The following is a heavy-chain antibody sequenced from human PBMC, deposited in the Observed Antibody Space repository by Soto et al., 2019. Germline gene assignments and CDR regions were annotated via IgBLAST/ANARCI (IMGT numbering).Heavy chain of an antibody. D-gene: IGHD6-13*01. CDR2: FYYNGNT. J-gene: IGHJ4*02. Sequence: QLQLQESGPGLVKPSETLSLTCAVSGGSISSNNYYWGWIRQPPGKGLEWIGTFYYNGNTYYNPSLKSRVPISVDTSKNRFSLKLRSVTAADTAIYYCASRSIAAADSFDYWGQGTLVTVSS. CDR3: ASRSIAAADSFDY. CDR1: GGSISSNNYY. V-gene: IGHV4-39*02.